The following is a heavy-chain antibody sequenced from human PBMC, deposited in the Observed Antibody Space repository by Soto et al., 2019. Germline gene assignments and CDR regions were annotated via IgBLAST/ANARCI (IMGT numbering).Heavy chain of an antibody. D-gene: IGHD1-26*01. J-gene: IGHJ4*02. CDR3: ARGPPIVGNTRPLES. Sequence: TLSLTCTVSGGSITNSNWWSWVRLPPAKGLEWIGDIYHAGSTKYNPSLERRVTMSVDTSNNQFGLTLTSVTAADTAVYFCARGPPIVGNTRPLESWGQGTLVTVSS. CDR2: IYHAGST. V-gene: IGHV4-4*01. CDR1: GGSITNSNW.